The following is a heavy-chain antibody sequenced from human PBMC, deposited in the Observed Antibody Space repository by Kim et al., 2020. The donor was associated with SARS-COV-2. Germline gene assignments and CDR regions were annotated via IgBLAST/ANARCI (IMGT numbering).Heavy chain of an antibody. Sequence: GGSLRLSCVASGFTFSSYAMHWVRQAPGKGLEWVAVISYHGSNKYYADSVKGRFTISRDNSKNTLFLQMNSLRDEDTAMFYCARVEGYSTGGYYYYGMDVWGQGTTVTVSS. CDR1: GFTFSSYA. D-gene: IGHD3-10*01. J-gene: IGHJ6*02. V-gene: IGHV3-30*04. CDR2: ISYHGSNK. CDR3: ARVEGYSTGGYYYYGMDV.